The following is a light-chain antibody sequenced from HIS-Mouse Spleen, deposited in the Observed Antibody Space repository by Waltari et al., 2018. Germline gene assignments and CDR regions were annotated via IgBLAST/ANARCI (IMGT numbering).Light chain of an antibody. CDR1: QSVSSY. CDR2: DAS. CDR3: QQRSNWPWT. J-gene: IGKJ1*01. Sequence: EIVLTQSPATLSLSPGDRATLSSRASQSVSSYLAWYQRKPGQDPRLLIYDASNRATGIPARFSGSGSGTDFTLTISCLEPEDFAVYYCQQRSNWPWTFGQGTKVEIK. V-gene: IGKV3-11*01.